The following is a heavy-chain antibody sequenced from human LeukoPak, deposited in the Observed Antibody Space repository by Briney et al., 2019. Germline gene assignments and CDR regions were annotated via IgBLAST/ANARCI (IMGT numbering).Heavy chain of an antibody. V-gene: IGHV3-23*01. CDR2: ISGSGGST. CDR1: GFTFSSYA. Sequence: GGSLRLSCAASGFTFSSYAMSWVRQAPGKGLEWVSAISGSGGSTYYADSVKGRFTISRDNSKNTLYLQMNSLRAEDTAVYYCAKDRVIRVVVPPYKRQFDYWGQGTLVTVSS. J-gene: IGHJ4*02. CDR3: AKDRVIRVVVPPYKRQFDY. D-gene: IGHD2-15*01.